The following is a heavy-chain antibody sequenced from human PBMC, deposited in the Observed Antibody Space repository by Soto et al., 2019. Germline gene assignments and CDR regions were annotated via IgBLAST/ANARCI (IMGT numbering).Heavy chain of an antibody. V-gene: IGHV1-18*01. D-gene: IGHD3-16*01. CDR3: ARGGYYDNVWGKLSHYGLDV. CDR2: ISPYNDQT. CDR1: GYTFIRYG. Sequence: QVQLVQSASEVMKPGASVKVSCKASGYTFIRYGITWVRQAPGQRLEWMGWISPYNDQTIYAQKLQGRVTMTADTSTRTVDMQGRSLKSDDTAVYYCARGGYYDNVWGKLSHYGLDVWGQGTSVTVSS. J-gene: IGHJ6*02.